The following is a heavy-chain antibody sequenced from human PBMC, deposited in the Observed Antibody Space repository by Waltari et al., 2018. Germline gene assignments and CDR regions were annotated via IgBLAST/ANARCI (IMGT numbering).Heavy chain of an antibody. V-gene: IGHV3-20*04. J-gene: IGHJ4*02. CDR2: ITWNGGII. D-gene: IGHD3-16*01. CDR1: GFTFNDSC. Sequence: EVQLAESGGAVVRPGGSLRLTCVASGFTFNDSCMSWVRRVPGKGLEWVSGITWNGGIISYSDSVKGRFTITRDNDKNSLSLQMTSLRVEDTALYYCARYLNWGLPRFDNWGQGTQVTVSS. CDR3: ARYLNWGLPRFDN.